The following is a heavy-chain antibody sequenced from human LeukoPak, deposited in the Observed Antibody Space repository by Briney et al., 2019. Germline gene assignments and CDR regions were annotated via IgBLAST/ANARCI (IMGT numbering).Heavy chain of an antibody. CDR2: ISYDGSNK. D-gene: IGHD1-26*01. CDR1: GFTFSSYA. Sequence: GGSLRLSCAASGFTFSSYAMHWVRQAPGKGLEWVAVISYDGSNKYYADSVKGRFTISRDNSKNTLYLQMNSLRAEDTAVYYCARLDRYSGSWGLFDYWGQGTLVTVSS. CDR3: ARLDRYSGSWGLFDY. J-gene: IGHJ4*02. V-gene: IGHV3-30-3*01.